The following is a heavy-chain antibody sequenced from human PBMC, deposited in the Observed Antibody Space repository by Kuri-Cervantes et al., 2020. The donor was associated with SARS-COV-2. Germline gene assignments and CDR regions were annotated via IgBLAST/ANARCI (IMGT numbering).Heavy chain of an antibody. CDR2: INGDGSNT. CDR3: ARAYCTRTFCYIES. CDR1: GFTFSGHW. V-gene: IGHV3-74*01. D-gene: IGHD2-8*01. Sequence: LSLTCAASGFTFSGHWMHWVRQAPGKGLVWVSRINGDGSNTVYADSVKGRLTVSRDNGKNTLYLQMDSLRAEDTAVYYCARAYCTRTFCYIESWGQGTLVTVSS. J-gene: IGHJ4*02.